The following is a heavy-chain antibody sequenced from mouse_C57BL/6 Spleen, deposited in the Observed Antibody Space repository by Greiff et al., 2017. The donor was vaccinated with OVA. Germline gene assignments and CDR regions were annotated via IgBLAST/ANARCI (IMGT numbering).Heavy chain of an antibody. V-gene: IGHV1-42*01. D-gene: IGHD1-1*01. CDR2: INPSTGGT. CDR1: GYSFTGYY. J-gene: IGHJ4*01. CDR3: ARSLLGYGSSYDAMDY. Sequence: EVKLVESGPELVKPGASVKISCKASGYSFTGYYMNWVKQSPEKSLEWIGEINPSTGGTTYNQKFKAKATLTVDKSSSTAYMQLKSLTSEDSAVYYCARSLLGYGSSYDAMDYWGQGTSVTVSS.